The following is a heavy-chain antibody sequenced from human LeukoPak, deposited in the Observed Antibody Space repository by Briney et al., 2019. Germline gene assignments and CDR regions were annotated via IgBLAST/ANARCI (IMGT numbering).Heavy chain of an antibody. V-gene: IGHV3-7*01. Sequence: GGSLRLSCAASGFSFSTYWMSWVRQAPGKGLEWVANIKQDGSEKYYVDSAKGRFTISRDNAKNSLYLQMNSLRAEDTAVYYCATDLGSSRPNFWGQGILVTVSA. CDR1: GFSFSTYW. D-gene: IGHD6-13*01. J-gene: IGHJ4*02. CDR2: IKQDGSEK. CDR3: ATDLGSSRPNF.